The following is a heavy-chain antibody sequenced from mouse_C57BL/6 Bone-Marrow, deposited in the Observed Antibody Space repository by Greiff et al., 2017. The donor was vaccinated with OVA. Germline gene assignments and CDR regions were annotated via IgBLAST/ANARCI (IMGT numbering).Heavy chain of an antibody. CDR1: GYTFTDYN. CDR3: ENGTTVEAHYAMDY. J-gene: IGHJ4*01. CDR2: INPNNGGT. Sequence: EVQLQQSGPELVKPGASVKMSCTASGYTFTDYNMHWVKQSPGKSLEWIGYINPNNGGTSYNQKFKGKATLTVNKSSSTAYMELRSLTSEESADYYGENGTTVEAHYAMDYWGQGTTVTVSS. V-gene: IGHV1-22*01. D-gene: IGHD1-1*01.